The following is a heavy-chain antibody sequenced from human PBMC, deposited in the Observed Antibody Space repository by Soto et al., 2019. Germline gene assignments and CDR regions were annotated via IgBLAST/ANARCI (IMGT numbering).Heavy chain of an antibody. D-gene: IGHD3-3*01. J-gene: IGHJ6*02. Sequence: QVQVVESGGGVVQPGRSLRLSCAASGFTFSSFGMHWVRQAPGKGLEWVSLIWYDGSKKSYGDSVKGPFTIPRDNSRNTVYLQMNSLRADDTAVYYCARDASYYSLWSGYYPSRNGMDVWGQGTTVTVSS. CDR2: IWYDGSKK. CDR3: ARDASYYSLWSGYYPSRNGMDV. V-gene: IGHV3-33*01. CDR1: GFTFSSFG.